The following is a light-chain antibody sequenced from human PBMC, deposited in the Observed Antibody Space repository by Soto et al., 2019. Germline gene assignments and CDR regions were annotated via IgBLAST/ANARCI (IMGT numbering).Light chain of an antibody. J-gene: IGKJ5*01. Sequence: EILLTQSPATLSLSPGERATLSCRASQRVSSYLAWYQQKPGQAPRLLIYDTFNRATGIPARFRGSGSGTDFTLTISSLEPEDFAVYYCQQRSNWPHPITFGQGTRLEIK. V-gene: IGKV3-11*01. CDR1: QRVSSY. CDR3: QQRSNWPHPIT. CDR2: DTF.